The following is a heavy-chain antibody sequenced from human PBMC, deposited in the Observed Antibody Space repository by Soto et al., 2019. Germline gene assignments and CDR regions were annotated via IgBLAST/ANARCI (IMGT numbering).Heavy chain of an antibody. CDR1: GASISSSNW. J-gene: IGHJ2*01. V-gene: IGHV4-4*02. Sequence: QVQLQESSPGLVKPSGTLSLTCAVSGASISSSNWWSWVRQPPGKGLEWIGEIFHSGSTNSHPSLKSRVTMSLDASNNQFSLKLSSVTAADMAVYYCARRIYGDWYFDLWGRGTLVTVSS. CDR2: IFHSGST. D-gene: IGHD3-16*01. CDR3: ARRIYGDWYFDL.